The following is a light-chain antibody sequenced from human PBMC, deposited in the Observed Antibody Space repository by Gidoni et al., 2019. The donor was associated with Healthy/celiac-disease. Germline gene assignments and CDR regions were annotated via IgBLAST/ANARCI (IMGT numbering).Light chain of an antibody. J-gene: IGKJ2*03. V-gene: IGKV3-20*01. Sequence: IVLTQSPGTLSLSPGERATLCCRASQSVSSSYLAWYQQKPGQAPRLLSYGASSSATGIPDRFSGSGSGTDFTRTISRLEPEDFVVYYCQQYGSSYSFGQXTKLEIK. CDR3: QQYGSSYS. CDR1: QSVSSSY. CDR2: GAS.